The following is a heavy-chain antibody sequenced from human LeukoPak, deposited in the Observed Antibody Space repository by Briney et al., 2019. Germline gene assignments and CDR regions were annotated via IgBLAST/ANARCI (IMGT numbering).Heavy chain of an antibody. Sequence: GASVTVSCTSSGYTFTCYYMHWVRQAPGQGLEWMGWINPNSGGTNYAQKFQGRVTMTRDTSISTAYMELSRLRSDDTAVYYCARGFYVWGSYRSPPFDYWGQGTLVTVSS. CDR3: ARGFYVWGSYRSPPFDY. D-gene: IGHD3-16*02. CDR1: GYTFTCYY. CDR2: INPNSGGT. J-gene: IGHJ4*02. V-gene: IGHV1-2*02.